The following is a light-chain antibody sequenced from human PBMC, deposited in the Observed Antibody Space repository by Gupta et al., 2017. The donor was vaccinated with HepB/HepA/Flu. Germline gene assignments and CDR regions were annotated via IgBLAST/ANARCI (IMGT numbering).Light chain of an antibody. Sequence: DIQMTQSPSSLSASVGDRVTITCRASQSISSYLNWYQQKPGKAPKLLIYAASRLQSGVPSRFSGSGSGTDFTLTISSLQPEDFATYYCQQRDSTPLIFGQGTKLEIK. J-gene: IGKJ2*01. CDR3: QQRDSTPLI. CDR2: AAS. V-gene: IGKV1-39*01. CDR1: QSISSY.